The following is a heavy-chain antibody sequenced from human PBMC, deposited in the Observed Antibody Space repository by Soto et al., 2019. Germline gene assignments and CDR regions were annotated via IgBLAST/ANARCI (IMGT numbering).Heavy chain of an antibody. CDR3: AREYYYDSSGQFDY. D-gene: IGHD3-22*01. Sequence: ASVKVTCKASGYTFTSYDINWVRQATGQGLEWMGWMNPNSGNTGYAQKFQGRVTMTRNTSISTAYMELRSLRSDDTAVYYCAREYYYDSSGQFDYWGQGTLVTVSS. J-gene: IGHJ4*02. CDR2: MNPNSGNT. V-gene: IGHV1-8*01. CDR1: GYTFTSYD.